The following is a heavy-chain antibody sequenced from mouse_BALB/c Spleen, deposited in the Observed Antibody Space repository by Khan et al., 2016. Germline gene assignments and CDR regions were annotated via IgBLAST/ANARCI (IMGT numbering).Heavy chain of an antibody. V-gene: IGHV1-37*01. CDR1: GYSFTGYF. Sequence: VQLQQSGPELVKPGASVKISCKASGYSFTGYFMNWVKQSHGKSLEWIGRINPYNGDTFYNQKFKGKATLTVDNSSSTAHMALLSLTSEDSAVSYCGRSAYSYDGTVDYWCQGTTLTVSS. CDR3: GRSAYSYDGTVDY. CDR2: INPYNGDT. J-gene: IGHJ2*01. D-gene: IGHD2-12*01.